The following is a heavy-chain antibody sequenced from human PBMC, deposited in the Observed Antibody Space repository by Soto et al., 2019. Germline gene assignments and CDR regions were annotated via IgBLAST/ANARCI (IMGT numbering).Heavy chain of an antibody. CDR3: ASRDPGTSVDY. D-gene: IGHD1-7*01. CDR1: GGSFTSNNW. CDR2: IYRTGST. Sequence: SETLSLTCAVSGGSFTSNNWWTWVRQPPGQGLEWIGEIYRTGSTNYNPSLKSRVTISLDKSENQFSLKVTSLTAADTAVYYCASRDPGTSVDYWGQGTLVTSPQ. V-gene: IGHV4-4*02. J-gene: IGHJ4*02.